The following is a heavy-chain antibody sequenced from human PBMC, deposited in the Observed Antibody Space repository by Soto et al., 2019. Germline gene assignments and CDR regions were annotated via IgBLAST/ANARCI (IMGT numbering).Heavy chain of an antibody. CDR3: ARSTQLTTVWELDY. V-gene: IGHV4-34*01. Sequence: SETLSLTCAVYGGSFSGYYWSWIRQPPGKGLEWIGEINHSGSTNYNPSLKSRVTISVDTSKNQFSLKLSSVTAADTAVYYCARSTQLTTVWELDYWGQGTLVTVSS. D-gene: IGHD4-17*01. CDR2: INHSGST. CDR1: GGSFSGYY. J-gene: IGHJ4*02.